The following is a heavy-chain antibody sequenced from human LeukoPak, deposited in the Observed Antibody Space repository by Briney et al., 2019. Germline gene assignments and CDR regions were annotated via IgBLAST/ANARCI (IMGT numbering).Heavy chain of an antibody. CDR2: IKQDGSEK. V-gene: IGHV3-7*01. Sequence: PGGSLRLSCAASGFTFSSYWMSWVRQAPGKGLEWVAYIKQDGSEKYYVDSVKGRFTISRDNAKNSLYLQMNSLRAEDTAVYYCARDLVPLYYYDSSGYSHWGQGTLVTVSS. CDR3: ARDLVPLYYYDSSGYSH. D-gene: IGHD3-22*01. CDR1: GFTFSSYW. J-gene: IGHJ4*02.